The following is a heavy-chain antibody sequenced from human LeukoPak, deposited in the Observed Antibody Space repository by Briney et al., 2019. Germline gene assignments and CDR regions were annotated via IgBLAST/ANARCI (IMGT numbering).Heavy chain of an antibody. Sequence: SETLSLTCAVYGGSFSGYYWSWIRQPPGKGLEWIGEINHSGSTYYNPSLKSRVTISVDTSKNQFSLKLSSVTAADTAVYYCASWRLGELSSNFDYWGQGTLVTVSS. D-gene: IGHD3-16*02. CDR3: ASWRLGELSSNFDY. CDR2: INHSGST. CDR1: GGSFSGYY. J-gene: IGHJ4*02. V-gene: IGHV4-34*01.